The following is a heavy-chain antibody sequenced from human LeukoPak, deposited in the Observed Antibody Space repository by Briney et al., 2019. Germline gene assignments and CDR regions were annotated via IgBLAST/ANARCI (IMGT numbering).Heavy chain of an antibody. Sequence: ASVKVSCKASGYTFTNYGFSWVRQAPGQGLEWMGWISAYNGNTNYAQKFQDRITMTTDTYTKTAYMELRSLRSDDTAVYYCAREGAYYYYYMDVWGKGTTVTISS. V-gene: IGHV1-18*01. J-gene: IGHJ6*03. CDR3: AREGAYYYYYMDV. CDR1: GYTFTNYG. CDR2: ISAYNGNT.